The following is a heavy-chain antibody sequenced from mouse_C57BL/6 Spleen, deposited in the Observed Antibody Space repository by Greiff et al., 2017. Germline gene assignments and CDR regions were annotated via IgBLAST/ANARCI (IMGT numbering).Heavy chain of an antibody. CDR2: IRLKSDNYAT. V-gene: IGHV6-3*01. CDR1: GFTFSNYW. CDR3: AGLRSWFAY. J-gene: IGHJ3*01. Sequence: EVKLMESGGGLVQPGGSMKLSCVASGFTFSNYWMNWVRQSPEKGLEWVAQIRLKSDNYATHYAESVKGRFTISRDDSKSSVYLQMNNLRAEDTGIYYCAGLRSWFAYWGQGTLVTVSA.